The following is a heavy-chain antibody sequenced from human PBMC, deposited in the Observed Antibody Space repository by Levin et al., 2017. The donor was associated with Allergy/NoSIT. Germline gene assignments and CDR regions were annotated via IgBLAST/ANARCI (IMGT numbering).Heavy chain of an antibody. CDR1: GGSISSYY. Sequence: SETLSLTCTVSGGSISSYYWSWIRQPPGKELEWIGYIYFSGSTNYNPSLKRRVTISVDTSKSQFSLKLSSVTAADTAMYYCASGVAAAGQDYFDYWGQGILVTVSS. CDR3: ASGVAAAGQDYFDY. V-gene: IGHV4-59*01. D-gene: IGHD6-13*01. J-gene: IGHJ4*02. CDR2: IYFSGST.